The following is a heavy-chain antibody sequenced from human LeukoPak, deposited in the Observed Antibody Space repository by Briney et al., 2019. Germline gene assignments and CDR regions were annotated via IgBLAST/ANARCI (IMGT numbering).Heavy chain of an antibody. V-gene: IGHV3-30*04. CDR1: GFTFSSYA. CDR2: MSYDGSNK. D-gene: IGHD1-26*01. J-gene: IGHJ4*02. Sequence: PGGSLRLSCAASGFTFSSYAMHWVRQAPGKGLEWVAVMSYDGSNKYYADSVKGRFTIPRDKSKNTLYLQMNSLRAEDTAVYYCARKWELSDYWGQGTLVTVS. CDR3: ARKWELSDY.